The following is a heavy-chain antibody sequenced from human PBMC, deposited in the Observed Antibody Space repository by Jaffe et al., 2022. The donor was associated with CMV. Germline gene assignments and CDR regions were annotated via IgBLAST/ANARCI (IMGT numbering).Heavy chain of an antibody. J-gene: IGHJ4*02. V-gene: IGHV4-39*02. D-gene: IGHD6-19*01. CDR1: GGSISSSSYY. CDR3: AREGRGEYVAVAGSYYFDY. CDR2: IYYSGST. Sequence: QLQLQESGPGLVKPSETLSLTCTVSGGSISSSSYYWGWIRQPPGKGLEWIGSIYYSGSTYYNPSLKSRVTISVDTSKNQFSLKLSSVTAADTAVYYCAREGRGEYVAVAGSYYFDYWGQGTLVTVSS.